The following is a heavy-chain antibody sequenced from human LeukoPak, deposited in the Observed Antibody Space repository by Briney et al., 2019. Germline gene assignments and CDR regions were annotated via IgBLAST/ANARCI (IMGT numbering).Heavy chain of an antibody. D-gene: IGHD3-3*01. CDR2: IYTSGST. CDR1: GGSISSGSYY. CDR3: ARVITSGYQYYYYYYMDV. V-gene: IGHV4-61*02. Sequence: PSQTLSLTCTVSGGSISSGSYYWSWIRQPAGKGLEWIGRIYTSGSTNYNPSLKSRVTISVDTSKNQFSLKLSSVTAADTAVYYCARVITSGYQYYYYYYMDVWGKGTTVTVSS. J-gene: IGHJ6*03.